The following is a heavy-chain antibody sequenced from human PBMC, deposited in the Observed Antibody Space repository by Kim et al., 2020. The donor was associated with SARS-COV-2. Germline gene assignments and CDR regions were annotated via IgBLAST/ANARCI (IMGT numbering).Heavy chain of an antibody. CDR1: GFTFSSYG. Sequence: GGSLRLSCAASGFTFSSYGMHWVRQAPGKGLEWVAVISYDGSNKYYADSVKGRFTISRDNSKNTLYLQMNSLRAEDTAVYYCAKSGYFDWLLPHYYYYGMDVWGQGTTVTVSS. J-gene: IGHJ6*02. CDR3: AKSGYFDWLLPHYYYYGMDV. CDR2: ISYDGSNK. D-gene: IGHD3-9*01. V-gene: IGHV3-30*18.